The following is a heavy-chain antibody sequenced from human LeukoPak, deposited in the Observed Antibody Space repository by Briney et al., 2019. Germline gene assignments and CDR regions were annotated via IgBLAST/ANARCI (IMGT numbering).Heavy chain of an antibody. J-gene: IGHJ6*04. CDR1: GFTFSSYS. Sequence: GGSLRLSCAASGFTFSSYSMNWVRQAPGKGLEWVSYISSSSSIIYYADSVKGRFTISRDNAKNSLYLQMNSLRVEDTAVYYCATGLWFGKYLDVWGKGTTVTISS. CDR2: ISSSSSII. V-gene: IGHV3-48*01. D-gene: IGHD3-10*01. CDR3: ATGLWFGKYLDV.